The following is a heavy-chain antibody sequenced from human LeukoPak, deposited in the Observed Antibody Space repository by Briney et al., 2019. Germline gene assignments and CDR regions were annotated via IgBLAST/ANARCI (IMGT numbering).Heavy chain of an antibody. D-gene: IGHD3-3*01. V-gene: IGHV3-7*01. CDR3: ARDLYDFWGGYYFDY. CDR2: IKQDGSEK. J-gene: IGHJ4*02. CDR1: GFTFSNAW. Sequence: GGSLRLSCAASGFTFSNAWMSWVRQAPGKGLEWVANIKQDGSEKYYVDSVKGRFTISRDNAKNSLYLQMNSLRAEDTAVYYCARDLYDFWGGYYFDYWGQGTLVTVSS.